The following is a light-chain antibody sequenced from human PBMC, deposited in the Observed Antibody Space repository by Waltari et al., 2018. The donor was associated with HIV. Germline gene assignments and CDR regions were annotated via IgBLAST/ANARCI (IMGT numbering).Light chain of an antibody. CDR2: GNS. J-gene: IGLJ3*02. V-gene: IGLV1-40*01. CDR1: SPNIGAPPD. CDR3: QSFDSSLGGWV. Sequence: QSVLTQPPSVSGAPGQRVTIPCTGSSPNIGAPPDVHWYQQFPGTAPKLLIYGNSNRPSGVPDRFSGSRSGTSSSLAISGLQAEDEAHYYCQSFDSSLGGWVFGGGTKLTVL.